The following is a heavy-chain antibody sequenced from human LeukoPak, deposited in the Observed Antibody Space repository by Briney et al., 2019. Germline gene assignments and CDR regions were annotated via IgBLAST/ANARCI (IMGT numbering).Heavy chain of an antibody. V-gene: IGHV3-21*01. Sequence: PGGSLRLSCAASGFTFSSYSMNWVRQAPGKGLEWVSSISSSSSYIYYADSVEGRFTISRDNAKNSLYLQMKSLRAEDTAVYYCAKDRKLGDSSGYYSPFDYWGQGTLVTVSS. CDR1: GFTFSSYS. J-gene: IGHJ4*02. D-gene: IGHD3-22*01. CDR2: ISSSSSYI. CDR3: AKDRKLGDSSGYYSPFDY.